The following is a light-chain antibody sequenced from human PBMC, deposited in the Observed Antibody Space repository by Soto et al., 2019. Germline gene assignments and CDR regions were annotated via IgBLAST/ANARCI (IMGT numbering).Light chain of an antibody. CDR3: SSYTNINTRACV. V-gene: IGLV2-14*01. J-gene: IGLJ1*01. CDR2: EVT. CDR1: SGDIGSYNR. Sequence: VLTQPASVSGSPGQSITISCTGTSGDIGSYNRVSWYQQHPGNAPKLIIYEVTDRPSGVSNRFSGSKSGNTASLTISGLQAEDEAEYYCSSYTNINTRACVFGTGTKVTVL.